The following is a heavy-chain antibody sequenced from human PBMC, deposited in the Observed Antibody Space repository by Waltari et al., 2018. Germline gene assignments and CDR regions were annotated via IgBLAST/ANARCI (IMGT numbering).Heavy chain of an antibody. Sequence: QEHLVQSGAEVQKPGASVRVSCKASGYTFTAYYIHWGRQAPGQGLGWMGWINPRRGEKKYAPKFHGRVTMNRDTSINTAYMELSSLLFDDTAVYYCAREGSHLTTVNDYWGQGTLVIVSS. CDR2: INPRRGEK. J-gene: IGHJ4*02. D-gene: IGHD4-4*01. CDR1: GYTFTAYY. CDR3: AREGSHLTTVNDY. V-gene: IGHV1-2*02.